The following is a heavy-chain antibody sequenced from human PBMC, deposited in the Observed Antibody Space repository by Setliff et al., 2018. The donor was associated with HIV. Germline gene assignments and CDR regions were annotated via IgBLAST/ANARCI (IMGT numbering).Heavy chain of an antibody. CDR2: IIHTGST. J-gene: IGHJ6*03. CDR3: NIYYYYYMDV. V-gene: IGHV4-34*12. Sequence: PSETLSLTCAVYGGSFSGYYWSWIRQPPGKGLEWIGEIIHTGSTNYNPSLKSRVTISVDTSKNQFSLKLSSVTAADTAVYYCNIYYYYYMDVWGKGTTVTV. CDR1: GGSFSGYY.